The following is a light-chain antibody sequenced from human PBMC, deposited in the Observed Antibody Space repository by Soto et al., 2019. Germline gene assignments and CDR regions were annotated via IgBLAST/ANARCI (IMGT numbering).Light chain of an antibody. Sequence: QAVVTQSSSASASLGSSVKLTCTLSSRHTTYIIAWHQQQPGKAPRYLMKLEGSGSYNKGSGVPDRFSGSSSGADRYLTISNLQFEDEADYYCETWDIDIRVFGGGTKLTVL. J-gene: IGLJ3*02. V-gene: IGLV4-60*02. CDR1: SRHTTYI. CDR3: ETWDIDIRV. CDR2: LEGSGSY.